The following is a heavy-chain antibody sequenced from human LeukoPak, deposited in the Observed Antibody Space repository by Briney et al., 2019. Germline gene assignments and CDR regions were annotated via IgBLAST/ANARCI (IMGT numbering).Heavy chain of an antibody. V-gene: IGHV3-30*04. D-gene: IGHD3-22*01. Sequence: GGSLRLSCAASGFTFSSYELNWVRQAPGKGLEWVVVISYDGSNKYYADSVKGRFTISRDNSKNTLYLQMNSLRAEDTAVYYCASPDYYDSSGHQHIDYWGQGTLVTVSS. CDR1: GFTFSSYE. CDR3: ASPDYYDSSGHQHIDY. CDR2: ISYDGSNK. J-gene: IGHJ4*02.